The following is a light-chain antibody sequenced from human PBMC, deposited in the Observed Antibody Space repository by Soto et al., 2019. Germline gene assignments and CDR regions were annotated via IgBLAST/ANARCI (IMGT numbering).Light chain of an antibody. CDR3: CSYAGSSTLV. V-gene: IGLV2-23*01. CDR2: EAN. J-gene: IGLJ2*01. CDR1: SSDVGNYNL. Sequence: QSALTQPASVSGSPGQSITISCTGTSSDVGNYNLVSWYQQHPGKAPKLMIYEANKRPSGVSNRFSGSKSGNTASLTISGLQADDEADYHCCSYAGSSTLVFGGGTKLTVL.